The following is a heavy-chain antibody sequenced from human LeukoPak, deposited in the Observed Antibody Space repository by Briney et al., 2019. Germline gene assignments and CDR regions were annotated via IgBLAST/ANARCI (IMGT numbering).Heavy chain of an antibody. CDR3: ARDVYYYGSGSYYAYYFDY. CDR1: GFTFSRYA. Sequence: GGSLRLSCAASGFTFSRYAMHWVRQAPGKGLEWGADISYDGSNKYYADSVKGRFTISRDNSNNTLYLQMNSLRAEDTAVYYCARDVYYYGSGSYYAYYFDYWGQGTLVTVSS. V-gene: IGHV3-30*04. CDR2: ISYDGSNK. J-gene: IGHJ4*02. D-gene: IGHD3-10*01.